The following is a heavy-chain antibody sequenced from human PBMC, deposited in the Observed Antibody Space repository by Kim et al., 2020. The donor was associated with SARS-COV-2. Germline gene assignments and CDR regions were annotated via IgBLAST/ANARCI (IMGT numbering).Heavy chain of an antibody. CDR3: AREHYYDSSGYQDY. CDR2: ISSSSSTI. V-gene: IGHV3-48*04. J-gene: IGHJ4*02. D-gene: IGHD3-22*01. CDR1: GFTFSSYS. Sequence: GGSLRLSCAASGFTFSSYSMNWVRQAPGKGLEWVSYISSSSSTIYYADSVKGRFTISRDNAKNSLYLQMNSLRAEDTAVYYCAREHYYDSSGYQDYWGQGTLVTVSS.